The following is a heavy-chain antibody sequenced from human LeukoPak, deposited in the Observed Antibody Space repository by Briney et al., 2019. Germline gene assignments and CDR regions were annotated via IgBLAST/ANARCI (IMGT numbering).Heavy chain of an antibody. CDR2: ISAYNGNT. CDR3: ASVRDGYFDY. J-gene: IGHJ4*02. Sequence: GASVKVSCKASGYTFTNHSIHWVRQAPGQGLEWMGWISAYNGNTNYAQKLQGRVTMTTDTSTSTAYMELRSLRSDDTAVYYCASVRDGYFDYWGQGTLVTVSS. V-gene: IGHV1-18*04. CDR1: GYTFTNHS. D-gene: IGHD2/OR15-2a*01.